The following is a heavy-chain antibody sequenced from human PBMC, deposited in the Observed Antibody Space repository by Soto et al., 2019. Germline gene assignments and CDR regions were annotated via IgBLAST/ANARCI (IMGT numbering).Heavy chain of an antibody. CDR3: ARGRTLNTYYDFWSGYPKPPDAFDI. V-gene: IGHV1-69*13. D-gene: IGHD3-3*01. CDR2: IIPIFGTA. CDR1: GGTFSSYA. J-gene: IGHJ3*02. Sequence: GASVKVSCKASGGTFSSYAISWVRQAPGQGLEWMGGIIPIFGTANYAQKFQGRVTITADESTSTAYMELSSLRSEDTAVYYCARGRTLNTYYDFWSGYPKPPDAFDIWGQGTMVTVSS.